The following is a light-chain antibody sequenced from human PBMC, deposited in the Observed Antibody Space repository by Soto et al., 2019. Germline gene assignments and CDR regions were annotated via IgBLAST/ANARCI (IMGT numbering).Light chain of an antibody. CDR2: EVS. CDR3: SSYTSSSIDYV. CDR1: SSDVGGYNY. J-gene: IGLJ1*01. Sequence: QSVLTQPASVSGSPGQSITISCTGTSSDVGGYNYVSWYQQHPGKAPKLMIYEVSNRPSEVSNRFSGSKSGNTASLTISGLQAEDEADYYCSSYTSSSIDYVFGTGTKLTVL. V-gene: IGLV2-14*01.